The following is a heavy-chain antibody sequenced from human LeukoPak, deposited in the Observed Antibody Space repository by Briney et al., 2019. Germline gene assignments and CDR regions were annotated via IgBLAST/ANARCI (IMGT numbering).Heavy chain of an antibody. D-gene: IGHD2-2*02. CDR3: ASRYCSSTSCYSWFDP. V-gene: IGHV1-69*05. J-gene: IGHJ5*02. Sequence: SVKVSCKASGGTFSSYAISLVRQAPGQGLEWMGGIIPIFGTANYAQKFQGRVTITTDESTSTAYMELSSLRSEDTAVYYCASRYCSSTSCYSWFDPWGQGTLVTVSS. CDR1: GGTFSSYA. CDR2: IIPIFGTA.